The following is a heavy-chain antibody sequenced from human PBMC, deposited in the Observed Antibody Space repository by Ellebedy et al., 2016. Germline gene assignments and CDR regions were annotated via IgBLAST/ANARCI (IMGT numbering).Heavy chain of an antibody. D-gene: IGHD3-10*01. J-gene: IGHJ3*02. CDR1: GFTFSSDS. CDR3: ARDEKDRGDAFDI. Sequence: GGSLRLSCAASGFTFSSDSMNWVRQAPGKGLEWVSYISSSSSTIYYADSVKGRFTISRDNAKNSLYLQMNSLRAEDTAVYYCARDEKDRGDAFDIWGQGTMVTVSS. V-gene: IGHV3-48*04. CDR2: ISSSSSTI.